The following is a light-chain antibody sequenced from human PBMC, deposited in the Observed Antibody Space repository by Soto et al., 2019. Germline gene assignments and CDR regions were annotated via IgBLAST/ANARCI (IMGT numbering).Light chain of an antibody. CDR1: QSVSSN. CDR2: GAS. Sequence: ILMAQSPATLSVSPGEGATLSCRASQSVSSNLAWYQQKPGQAPRLLIYGASTRATGIPARFSGSGSGTDFILTISSLQSEDSAVYYCQQYNNWPRTFGQGTKVDI. V-gene: IGKV3-15*01. J-gene: IGKJ1*01. CDR3: QQYNNWPRT.